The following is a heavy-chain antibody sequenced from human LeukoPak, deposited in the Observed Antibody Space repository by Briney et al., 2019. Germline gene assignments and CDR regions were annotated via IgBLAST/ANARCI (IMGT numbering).Heavy chain of an antibody. CDR2: ISGSGDST. Sequence: GGSLRLSCAASGFTFSSYAMSWVRQAPGKGLEWVSAISGSGDSTYYADSVKGRFTISRDNAKNSLYLQMNSLRAEDTAVYYCAREENYYYGMDVWGQGTTVTVSS. V-gene: IGHV3-23*01. J-gene: IGHJ6*02. CDR3: AREENYYYGMDV. CDR1: GFTFSSYA.